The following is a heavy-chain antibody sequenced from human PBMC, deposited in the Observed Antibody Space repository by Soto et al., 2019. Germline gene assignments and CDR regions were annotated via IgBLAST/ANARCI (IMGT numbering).Heavy chain of an antibody. CDR2: IFYSGTT. V-gene: IGHV4-31*03. D-gene: IGHD3-16*02. J-gene: IGHJ6*02. CDR3: ARDRYGYGMDV. Sequence: PSETLSLTCTVSGGSISSGGYYWSWIRQHPGKGLEWIGYIFYSGTTYYNPSLKSRVTISLDTSKNQFSLNLSSVNAADTAVYYCARDRYGYGMDVWGQGTTVTVSS. CDR1: GGSISSGGYY.